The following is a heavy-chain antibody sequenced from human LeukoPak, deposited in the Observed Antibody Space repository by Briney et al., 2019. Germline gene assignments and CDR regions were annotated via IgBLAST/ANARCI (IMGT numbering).Heavy chain of an antibody. J-gene: IGHJ3*02. V-gene: IGHV4-61*08. CDR3: ASASPGLSGYDYGPDAFDI. Sequence: SETLSLTCTVSGGSISSGDYYWSWIRQPPGKGLEWIGYIYYSGSTNYSPSLKSRVTISVDTSKNQFSLKLSSVTAADTAVYYCASASPGLSGYDYGPDAFDIWGQGTMVTVSS. CDR2: IYYSGST. D-gene: IGHD5-12*01. CDR1: GGSISSGDYY.